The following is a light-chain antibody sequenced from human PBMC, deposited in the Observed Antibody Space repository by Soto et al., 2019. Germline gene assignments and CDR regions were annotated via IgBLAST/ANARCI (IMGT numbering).Light chain of an antibody. CDR2: RNS. J-gene: IGLJ3*02. V-gene: IGLV1-47*01. CDR1: NSNIGSNS. CDR3: ATWDDRLSGV. Sequence: QSVLTQPPSASGAPGQRVTISCSGSNSNIGSNSVYWYQQFSGMAPKLLIYRNSLRPSGVPDRFSGSKSDTSASLTISGLRSEEEAEYYCATWDDRLSGVFGGGTKVTVL.